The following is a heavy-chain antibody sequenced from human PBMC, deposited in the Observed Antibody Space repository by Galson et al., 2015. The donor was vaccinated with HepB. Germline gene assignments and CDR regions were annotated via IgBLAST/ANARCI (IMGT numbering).Heavy chain of an antibody. J-gene: IGHJ4*02. CDR2: ISNGGINK. V-gene: IGHV3-30-3*01. CDR3: ARRGYGNGCYFLDY. CDR1: GFSLSCYA. D-gene: IGHD2-15*01. Sequence: SLGLSCAASGFSLSCYAMNWVRQAPGKGLEWMAVISNGGINKYYADSVEGRFTISRDNSKNTLYLQMNSLRAEDTAVYYCARRGYGNGCYFLDYWGQGTPVTVSS.